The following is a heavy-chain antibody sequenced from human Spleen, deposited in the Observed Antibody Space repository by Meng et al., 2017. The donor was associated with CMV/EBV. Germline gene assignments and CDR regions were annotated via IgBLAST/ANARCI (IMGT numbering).Heavy chain of an antibody. Sequence: ASVKVSCKASGYTFTAYFLHWVRQAPGQRLEWMAWINPDSGGTLSAQKFQGRVTMTRDTSISTAYMELSRLRSDDTAVYYCARLGYSYGDDYWGQGTLVTVSS. V-gene: IGHV1-2*02. CDR3: ARLGYSYGDDY. D-gene: IGHD5-18*01. J-gene: IGHJ4*02. CDR1: GYTFTAYF. CDR2: INPDSGGT.